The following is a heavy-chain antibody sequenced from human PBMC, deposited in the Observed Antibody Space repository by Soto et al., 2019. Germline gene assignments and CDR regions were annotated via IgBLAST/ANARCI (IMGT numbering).Heavy chain of an antibody. CDR2: IYYSGST. D-gene: IGHD2-2*01. CDR3: ARQSGDIVVVPAGFFDY. J-gene: IGHJ4*02. V-gene: IGHV4-39*01. CDR1: GGSISGSSYY. Sequence: SETLSLTCTVSGGSISGSSYYWGWIRQPPGKGLEWIGSIYYSGSTYYNPSLKSRVTISVDTSKNQFSLKLSSVTAADTAVYYCARQSGDIVVVPAGFFDYWGQGTLVTVSS.